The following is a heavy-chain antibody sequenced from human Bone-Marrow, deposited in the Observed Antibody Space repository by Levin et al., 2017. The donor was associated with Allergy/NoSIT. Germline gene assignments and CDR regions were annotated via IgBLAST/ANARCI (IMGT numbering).Heavy chain of an antibody. D-gene: IGHD3-3*01. CDR1: GFTFSSYA. V-gene: IGHV3-23*01. Sequence: GESLKISCAASGFTFSSYAMSWVRQAPGKGLEWVSAISGSGGSTYYADSVKGRFTISRDNSKNTLYLQMNSLRAEDTAVYYCAKDDPSPSGDFWSGYYSRFHDDGMDGWGQGTTVTVSS. CDR2: ISGSGGST. CDR3: AKDDPSPSGDFWSGYYSRFHDDGMDG. J-gene: IGHJ6*02.